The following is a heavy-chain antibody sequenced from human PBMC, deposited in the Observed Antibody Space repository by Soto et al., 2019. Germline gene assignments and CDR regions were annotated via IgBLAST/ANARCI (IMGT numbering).Heavy chain of an antibody. CDR2: ISSSGSTT. Sequence: GGSLRLSCAASGFTFSDSYMSWIRQAPGKGLEWVSYISSSGSTTYYSDSLKGRFTISRDNAKNSLYLQMNSLRAEDTAVYYCARDSLQLEAWGQGTLVTVSS. J-gene: IGHJ5*02. D-gene: IGHD1-1*01. V-gene: IGHV3-11*01. CDR1: GFTFSDSY. CDR3: ARDSLQLEA.